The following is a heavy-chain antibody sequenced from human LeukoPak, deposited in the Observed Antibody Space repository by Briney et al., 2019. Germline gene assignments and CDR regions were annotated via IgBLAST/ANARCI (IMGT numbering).Heavy chain of an antibody. D-gene: IGHD3-3*01. CDR2: MYHTGST. Sequence: PSETLSLTCTVSGYSMSSGYYWGWIRQPPERGLEWIGSMYHTGSTNYNPSLKSRVTISVDTSKNQFSLKLSSVTAADTAVYYCARRGDFWRLKGFDYWGQGTLVTVSS. CDR3: ARRGDFWRLKGFDY. J-gene: IGHJ4*02. CDR1: GYSMSSGYY. V-gene: IGHV4-38-2*02.